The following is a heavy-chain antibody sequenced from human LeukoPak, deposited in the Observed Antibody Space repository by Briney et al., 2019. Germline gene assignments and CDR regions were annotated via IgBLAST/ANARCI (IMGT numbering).Heavy chain of an antibody. D-gene: IGHD2-15*01. J-gene: IGHJ5*02. V-gene: IGHV4-59*06. CDR2: IYYSGST. CDR1: GGSISSYY. CDR3: ARTGGGSCYSCNWFDP. Sequence: SETLSLTCTVSGGSISSYYWSWIRQHPGKGLEWIGYIYYSGSTYYNPSLKSRVTISVDTSKNQFSLKLSSVTAADTAVYYCARTGGGSCYSCNWFDPWGQGTLVTVSS.